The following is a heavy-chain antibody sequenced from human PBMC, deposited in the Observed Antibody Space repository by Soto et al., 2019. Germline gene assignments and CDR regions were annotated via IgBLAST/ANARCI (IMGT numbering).Heavy chain of an antibody. CDR3: ASGTAYYYYYYYGMDV. V-gene: IGHV1-69*01. CDR2: INPIFGTA. Sequence: QVQLVQSGAEVKKPGSSVKVSCKASGGTFSSYAISWVRQAPGQGLEWMGGINPIFGTANYAQKFQGRVTITADESTSTAYMELSSLRSEDTAVYYCASGTAYYYYYYYGMDVWGQGTTVTVSS. J-gene: IGHJ6*02. CDR1: GGTFSSYA. D-gene: IGHD1-26*01.